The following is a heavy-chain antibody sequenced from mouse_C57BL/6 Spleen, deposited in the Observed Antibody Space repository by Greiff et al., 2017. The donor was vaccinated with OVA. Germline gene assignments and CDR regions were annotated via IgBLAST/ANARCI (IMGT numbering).Heavy chain of an antibody. CDR2: INPNNGGT. V-gene: IGHV1-22*01. Sequence: VQLQQSGPELVKPGASVKMSCKASGYTFTDYNMHWVKQSHGKSLEWIGYINPNNGGTSYNQKFKGKATLTVNKSSSTAYMELRSLTSEDSAVYYCARPLITTVVEGYWGQGTTLTVSS. J-gene: IGHJ2*01. CDR3: ARPLITTVVEGY. D-gene: IGHD1-1*01. CDR1: GYTFTDYN.